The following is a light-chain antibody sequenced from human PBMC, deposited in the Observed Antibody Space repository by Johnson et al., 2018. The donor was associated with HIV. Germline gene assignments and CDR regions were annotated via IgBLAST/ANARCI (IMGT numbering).Light chain of an antibody. J-gene: IGLJ1*01. CDR1: SSNIGNNY. Sequence: QPLLTQPPSVSAAPGQKVTISCSGSSSNIGNNYVSWYQQLPGTAPKLLIYENNKRPSGIPDRFSGSKSGTSATLGITGLQTGDEADYYCGTWDSSLSAYVFGTGTKVTVL. V-gene: IGLV1-51*02. CDR2: ENN. CDR3: GTWDSSLSAYV.